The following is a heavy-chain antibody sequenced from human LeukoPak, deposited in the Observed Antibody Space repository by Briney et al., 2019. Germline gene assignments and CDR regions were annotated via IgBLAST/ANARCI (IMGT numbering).Heavy chain of an antibody. CDR2: ISAYNGNT. V-gene: IGHV1-18*01. D-gene: IGHD2-2*02. CDR1: GYTFTSYG. Sequence: ASVKVSCKPSGYTFTSYGISWVRQAPGQGLEWMGWISAYNGNTNHAQKLQGRVTMTTDTSTSTAYMELRSLRSDDTAVYYCARDCSSTSCYMNYYYGMDVWGQGTTVTVSS. J-gene: IGHJ6*02. CDR3: ARDCSSTSCYMNYYYGMDV.